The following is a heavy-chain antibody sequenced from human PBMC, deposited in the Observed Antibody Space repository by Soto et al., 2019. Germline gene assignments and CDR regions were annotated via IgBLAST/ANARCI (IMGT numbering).Heavy chain of an antibody. Sequence: APVTVSSTASGYTITSYGIIWLRQATGQGLDWMGWISASNGNTNYAQKLQGRVTLTTDTSTSTAYMELNSLRAEDMAVYYCARLYSNSYRFYYYHHVMDVLVQGTTVT. CDR3: ARLYSNSYRFYYYHHVMDV. CDR1: GYTITSYG. V-gene: IGHV1-18*03. D-gene: IGHD6-6*01. J-gene: IGHJ6*02. CDR2: ISASNGNT.